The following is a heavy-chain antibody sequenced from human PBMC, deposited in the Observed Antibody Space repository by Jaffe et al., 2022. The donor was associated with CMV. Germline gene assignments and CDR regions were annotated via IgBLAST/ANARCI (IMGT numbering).Heavy chain of an antibody. CDR1: GFTFSSYG. CDR2: IWYDGSNK. CDR3: ARDQLYQLQGYYYGMDV. D-gene: IGHD2-2*01. Sequence: QVQLVESGGGVVQPGRSLRLSCAASGFTFSSYGMHWVRQAPGKGLEWVAVIWYDGSNKYYADSVKGRFTISRDNSKNTLYLQMNSLRAEDTAVYYCARDQLYQLQGYYYGMDVWGQGTTVTVSS. J-gene: IGHJ6*02. V-gene: IGHV3-33*01.